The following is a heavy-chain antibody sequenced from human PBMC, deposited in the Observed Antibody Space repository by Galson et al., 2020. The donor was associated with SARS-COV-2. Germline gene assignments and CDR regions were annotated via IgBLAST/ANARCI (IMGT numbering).Heavy chain of an antibody. CDR1: GFTFSDYY. D-gene: IGHD2-15*01. CDR2: INSRGTTI. J-gene: IGHJ4*02. V-gene: IGHV3-11*01. CDR3: ARYCSGSNCLLGSFDY. Sequence: KIGESLKISCAASGFTFSDYYMSWIRQAPGKGLEWVSYINSRGTTIHYADSVKGRFTISRDNASNSLSLQMNSLRADDTAVYYCARYCSGSNCLLGSFDYWGQGTLVTFSS.